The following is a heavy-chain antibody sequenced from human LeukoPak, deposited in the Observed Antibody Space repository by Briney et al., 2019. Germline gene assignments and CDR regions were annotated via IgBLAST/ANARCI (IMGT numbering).Heavy chain of an antibody. CDR3: ARHHTRADGYNSEYYFDY. V-gene: IGHV5-51*01. D-gene: IGHD5-12*01. Sequence: GESLKISCKGSGYSLTSYWIGWVRQMPGKGLEWMAIIYPGDSDTRYSPSFQGQVTISADKSISTAYLQWSSLKASDTAMYYCARHHTRADGYNSEYYFDYWGQGTLVTVSS. J-gene: IGHJ4*02. CDR2: IYPGDSDT. CDR1: GYSLTSYW.